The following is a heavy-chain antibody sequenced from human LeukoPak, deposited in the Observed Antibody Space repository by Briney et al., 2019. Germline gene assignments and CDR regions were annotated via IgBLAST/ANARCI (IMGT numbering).Heavy chain of an antibody. CDR1: GYTFTGYY. CDR2: INPNSGGR. Sequence: ASVKVSCKASGYTFTGYYMHWVRQAPGQGLEWMGWINPNSGGRNYAQKFQGRVTMTMDTSISTANMELNRLRSDDTAVYYCAGRSIAALRFDYWGQGTLVTVSS. V-gene: IGHV1-2*02. CDR3: AGRSIAALRFDY. J-gene: IGHJ4*02. D-gene: IGHD6-6*01.